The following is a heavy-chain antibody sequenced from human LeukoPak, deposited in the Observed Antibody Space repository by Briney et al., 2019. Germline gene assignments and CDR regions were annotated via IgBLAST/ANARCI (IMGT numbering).Heavy chain of an antibody. CDR3: ANEKGRGYPLTFDY. CDR2: ISWNSGSI. CDR1: GFTFDDYA. V-gene: IGHV3-9*01. Sequence: GRSLRLSCAASGFTFDDYAMHWVRQAPGKGLEWVSGISWNSGSIGYADSVKGRFTISRDNAKNSLYLQMNSLRAEDTALYYCANEKGRGYPLTFDYWGQGTLVTVSS. D-gene: IGHD3-16*02. J-gene: IGHJ4*02.